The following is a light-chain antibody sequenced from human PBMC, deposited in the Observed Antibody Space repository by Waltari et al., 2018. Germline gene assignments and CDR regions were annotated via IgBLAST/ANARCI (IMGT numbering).Light chain of an antibody. V-gene: IGKV3-11*01. CDR3: QQRNNWLIT. CDR2: DAT. Sequence: EAVLTQSPGTLSLFPGETATLSCRASQSAYKYHAWYQQKPGQGPRLPIYDATKRATGIPARFSGSGSETDFTLTISSLEPEDFAVYYCQQRNNWLITFGQGTRLEIK. J-gene: IGKJ5*01. CDR1: QSAYKY.